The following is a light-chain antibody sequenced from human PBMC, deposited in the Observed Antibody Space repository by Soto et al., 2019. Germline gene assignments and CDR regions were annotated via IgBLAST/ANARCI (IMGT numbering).Light chain of an antibody. Sequence: EIVMTQSPATLSVSPGERATLSCRASQSVSTNLAWYQQKSGQAPRLLIYGASIRAAGVPDRFSGGGSGTEFTLSISSLQSEDFAVYYCQQYNNWPLTFGGGTKVEIK. CDR1: QSVSTN. CDR3: QQYNNWPLT. J-gene: IGKJ4*01. V-gene: IGKV3-15*01. CDR2: GAS.